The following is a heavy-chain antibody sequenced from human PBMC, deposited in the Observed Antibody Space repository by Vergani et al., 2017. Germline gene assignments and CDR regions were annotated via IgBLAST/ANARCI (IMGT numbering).Heavy chain of an antibody. CDR3: ATSTAMVPMNDY. J-gene: IGHJ4*02. CDR2: IYYSGST. D-gene: IGHD5-18*01. Sequence: QVQLQESGPGLVKPSQNLSLTCTVPGGSITSGGYYWSWIRQHPGKGLEWIGYIYYSGSTYYNPSLKSRVTISVDTSKKQFSLKLSSVTAADTAVYYCATSTAMVPMNDYWGQGTLVTVSS. V-gene: IGHV4-31*03. CDR1: GGSITSGGYY.